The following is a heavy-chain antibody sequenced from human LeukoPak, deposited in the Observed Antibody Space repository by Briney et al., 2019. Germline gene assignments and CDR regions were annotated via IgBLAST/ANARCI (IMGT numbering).Heavy chain of an antibody. D-gene: IGHD6-13*01. V-gene: IGHV1-2*02. CDR3: ARDPDSSSWFDY. CDR2: INPNSGGT. J-gene: IGHJ4*02. CDR1: GYTFTSYY. Sequence: ASVKVSCKASGYTFTSYYMHWLRQAPGQGLEWMGWINPNSGGTNYAQKFQGRVTMTWDTSISTAYMELSSLRSDDTAVYYCARDPDSSSWFDYWGQGTLVTVSS.